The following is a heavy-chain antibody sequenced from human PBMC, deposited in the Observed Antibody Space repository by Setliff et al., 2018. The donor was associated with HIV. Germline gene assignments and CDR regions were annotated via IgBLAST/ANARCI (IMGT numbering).Heavy chain of an antibody. J-gene: IGHJ6*03. V-gene: IGHV1-69*02. Sequence: SVQVSCKASRSTFNSHTINWVRQAPGQGLDWMGRIIPILGVANYAQRFQGKVTITADKSTSTAYMELTSLRFDDTAIYYCVRGVQSPPHYSYYYMDVWGEGTMFTVSS. CDR1: RSTFNSHT. CDR3: VRGVQSPPHYSYYYMDV. D-gene: IGHD3-3*01. CDR2: IIPILGVA.